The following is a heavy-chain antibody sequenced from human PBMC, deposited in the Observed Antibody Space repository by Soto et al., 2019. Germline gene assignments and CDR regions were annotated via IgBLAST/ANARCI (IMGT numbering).Heavy chain of an antibody. D-gene: IGHD6-6*01. CDR3: ARVEYSSSSGHYYYYGMDV. Sequence: ASVKVSCKASGYTFTSYGISWVRQAPGQGLEWMGWISAYNGNTNYAQKLQGRVTMTTDTSTSTAYMELRSLRSDGTAVYYCARVEYSSSSGHYYYYGMDVWGQGTTVTVSS. J-gene: IGHJ6*02. V-gene: IGHV1-18*01. CDR2: ISAYNGNT. CDR1: GYTFTSYG.